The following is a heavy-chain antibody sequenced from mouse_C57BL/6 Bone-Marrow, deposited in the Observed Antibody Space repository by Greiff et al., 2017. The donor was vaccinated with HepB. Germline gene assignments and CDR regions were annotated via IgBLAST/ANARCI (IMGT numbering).Heavy chain of an antibody. D-gene: IGHD2-2*01. CDR2: INPGSGGT. J-gene: IGHJ2*01. CDR3: ARYLVTTGYYFDY. CDR1: GYAFTNSL. V-gene: IGHV1-54*01. Sequence: VQLQESGAELVRPGTSVKVSCKASGYAFTNSLIEWVKQRPGQGLEWIGVINPGSGGTNYNEKFKGKATLTADKSSSTAYMQLSSLTSEDSAVYFCARYLVTTGYYFDYWGQGTTLTVSS.